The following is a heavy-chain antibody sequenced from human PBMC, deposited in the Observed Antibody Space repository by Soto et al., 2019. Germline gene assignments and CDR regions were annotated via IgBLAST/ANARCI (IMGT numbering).Heavy chain of an antibody. CDR3: ARGPPLGF. CDR2: IYHSGST. Sequence: PSGTLSLTCAVSGGSISSGGYSWSWIRQPPGKGLECIGNIYHSGSTYYNPSLKSRVTISVDRSKNQFSLKLSSVTAADTAVYYCARGPPLGFWGQGT. V-gene: IGHV4-30-2*01. J-gene: IGHJ4*02. CDR1: GGSISSGGYS.